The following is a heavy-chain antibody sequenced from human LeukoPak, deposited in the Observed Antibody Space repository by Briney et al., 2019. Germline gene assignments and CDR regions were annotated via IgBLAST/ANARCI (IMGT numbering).Heavy chain of an antibody. CDR2: ISGSGGST. CDR3: ARDPDGDYVESWFDP. D-gene: IGHD4-17*01. CDR1: GFTFSSYG. J-gene: IGHJ5*02. Sequence: GGSLRLSCAASGFTFSSYGMSWVRQAPGKGLGWVSAISGSGGSTYYADSVKGRFTISRDNARNSLYLQMNSLRAEDTAVYYCARDPDGDYVESWFDPWGQGTLVTVSS. V-gene: IGHV3-23*01.